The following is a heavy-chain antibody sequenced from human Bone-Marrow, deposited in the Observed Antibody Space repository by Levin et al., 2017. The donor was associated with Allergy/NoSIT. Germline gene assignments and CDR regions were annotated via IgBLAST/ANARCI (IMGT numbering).Heavy chain of an antibody. CDR2: ISRGSSHI. CDR3: ASWAMFYYDGSDFDYFYYGMDV. Sequence: GGSLRLSCAASGLSFSNYDMNWVRQAPGKGLEWVSSISRGSSHIDYADSVKGRFTISRDNAKNSLYLQMNSLRLEDTAVYFCASWAMFYYDGSDFDYFYYGMDVWGQGTTVTVSS. D-gene: IGHD3-16*01. V-gene: IGHV3-21*06. CDR1: GLSFSNYD. J-gene: IGHJ6*02.